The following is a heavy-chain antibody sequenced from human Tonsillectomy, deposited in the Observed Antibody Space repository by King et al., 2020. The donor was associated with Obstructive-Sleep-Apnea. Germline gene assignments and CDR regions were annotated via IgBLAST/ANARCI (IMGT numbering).Heavy chain of an antibody. D-gene: IGHD6-13*01. J-gene: IGHJ6*02. V-gene: IGHV4-4*02. Sequence: QLQESGPGLVKPAGTLSLTCVVSGGSISGVNLWSWVRQPPGKGLEWIGEISHSGSTNYNSSLKSRVTISVDKSKNQFSLKLTSVTAADTAMYYCARDWPYRNTWSNYYGLDVWGRGTTVTVSS. CDR1: GGSISGVNL. CDR3: ARDWPYRNTWSNYYGLDV. CDR2: ISHSGST.